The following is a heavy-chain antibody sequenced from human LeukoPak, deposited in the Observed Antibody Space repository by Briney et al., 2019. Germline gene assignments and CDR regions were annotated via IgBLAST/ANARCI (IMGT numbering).Heavy chain of an antibody. CDR2: IKTKANNYAT. J-gene: IGHJ4*02. V-gene: IGHV3-73*01. D-gene: IGHD4-17*01. CDR3: SRHRGNRDDYGDYFDY. Sequence: GGSLRLSCAASGFTFSGSAIHWVRQASGKGLEWVGRIKTKANNYATAYAASVKGRFTTSRDDSQNTAYLRMSSLKTEDTAVYYCSRHRGNRDDYGDYFDYWGQGTLVTVSS. CDR1: GFTFSGSA.